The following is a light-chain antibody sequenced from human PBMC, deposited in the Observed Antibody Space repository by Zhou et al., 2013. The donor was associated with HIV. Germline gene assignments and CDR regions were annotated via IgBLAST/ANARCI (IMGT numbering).Light chain of an antibody. V-gene: IGKV3-20*01. CDR3: QQYATLPRT. Sequence: IVLTQSPVTLSLSPGEGVTLSCRASQSVDTRLAWYQQRPGQAPRLLIYGASSRATGIPDRFSGSGSGTDFTLTITRLEAEDFAVYYCQQYATLPRTFGQGTRLDI. CDR1: QSVDTR. J-gene: IGKJ5*01. CDR2: GAS.